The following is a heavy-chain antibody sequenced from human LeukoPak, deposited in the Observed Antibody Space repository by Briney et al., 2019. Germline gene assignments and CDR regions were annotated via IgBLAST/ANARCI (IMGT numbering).Heavy chain of an antibody. J-gene: IGHJ4*02. CDR3: ARGSRPVYNLLTGKRYFDY. Sequence: GASVKVSCKASGYTFTTYYVHWVRQAPGQGLEWMGIINPSGGSTTYAQKFRGRLTMTRDMSTSTVYMEPSSLRSEDTAVYYCARGSRPVYNLLTGKRYFDYWGQGTLLTVSS. CDR2: INPSGGST. CDR1: GYTFTTYY. D-gene: IGHD3-9*01. V-gene: IGHV1-46*01.